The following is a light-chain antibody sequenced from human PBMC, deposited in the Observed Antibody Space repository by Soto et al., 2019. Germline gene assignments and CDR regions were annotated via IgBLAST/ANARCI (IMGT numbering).Light chain of an antibody. Sequence: QSVLTQPPSASGSPGQSVTISCTGTVSDVGGYNYVSWYQHHPGKAPKLMVYEVNKRPSGVPDRFSGSKSGSTASLTVSGLQAEDEADYYCSSCAGSPVVFGGGTKLTVL. CDR2: EVN. CDR1: VSDVGGYNY. V-gene: IGLV2-8*01. J-gene: IGLJ2*01. CDR3: SSCAGSPVV.